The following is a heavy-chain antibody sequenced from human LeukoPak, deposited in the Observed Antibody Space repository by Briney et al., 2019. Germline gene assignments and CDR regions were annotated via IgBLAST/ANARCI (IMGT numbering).Heavy chain of an antibody. Sequence: GGSLRLSCAASGFTFSSYAMNRVRQAPGKGLEWVAVISYDGSNKYYADSVKGRFTISRDNSKNTLYLQMNSLRAEDTAVYYCAKDDSGYYSHFDYWGQGTLVTVSS. CDR2: ISYDGSNK. CDR1: GFTFSSYA. CDR3: AKDDSGYYSHFDY. D-gene: IGHD3-22*01. J-gene: IGHJ4*02. V-gene: IGHV3-30*04.